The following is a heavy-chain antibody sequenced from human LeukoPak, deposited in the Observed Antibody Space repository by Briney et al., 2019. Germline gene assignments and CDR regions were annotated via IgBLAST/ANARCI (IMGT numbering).Heavy chain of an antibody. Sequence: PGGSLRLSCAASGLTFSTYAMNWVRQAPGKGLDWVSGITGSGGTTYYPDPGKGRFIISRDNSKNTLYLQMNSLRAEDTAVYYCANVRYFDWYYFDYWGQGALVTVSS. CDR3: ANVRYFDWYYFDY. V-gene: IGHV3-23*01. CDR2: ITGSGGTT. CDR1: GLTFSTYA. D-gene: IGHD3-9*01. J-gene: IGHJ4*02.